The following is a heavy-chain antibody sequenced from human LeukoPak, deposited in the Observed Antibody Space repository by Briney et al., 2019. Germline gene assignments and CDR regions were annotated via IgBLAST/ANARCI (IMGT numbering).Heavy chain of an antibody. V-gene: IGHV3-23*01. CDR2: ISGSGGST. CDR3: AKINDIVVVPAESFDY. D-gene: IGHD2-2*01. J-gene: IGHJ4*02. CDR1: GFTFSSYA. Sequence: GGSLRLSCAASGFTFSSYAMSWVRQAPGKGLEWVSAISGSGGSTYHADSVKGRFTISRDNSKNTLYLQMNSLRAEDTAVYYCAKINDIVVVPAESFDYWGQGTLVTASS.